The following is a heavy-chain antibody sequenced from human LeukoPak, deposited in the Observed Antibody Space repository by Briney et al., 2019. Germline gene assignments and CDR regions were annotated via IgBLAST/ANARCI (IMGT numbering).Heavy chain of an antibody. V-gene: IGHV3-74*01. CDR3: AHTVWSGNYFDY. Sequence: PGGSLSLYCAASSFTFITSWRHWLPQGPGQGRVWVSRINSDGRSTDYADSVKGRFTISRDNTKNTLYLQMNSLRAEDTAVYYCAHTVWSGNYFDYWGQGTLVTVSS. CDR2: INSDGRST. D-gene: IGHD3-3*01. J-gene: IGHJ4*02. CDR1: SFTFITSW.